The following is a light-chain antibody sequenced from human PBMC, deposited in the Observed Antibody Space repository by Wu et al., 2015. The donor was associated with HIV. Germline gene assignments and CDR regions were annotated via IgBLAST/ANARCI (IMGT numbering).Light chain of an antibody. V-gene: IGKV3-20*01. CDR3: QQYGSSPPMYS. CDR1: QIVLSNY. Sequence: EVVLTQSPGTLSLSPGERATLSCRASQIVLSNYLAWHQQKPGQAPRLLIYDASSRATGIPDRFSGSGSGTDFTLIISRLEPEDFAVYYCQQYGSSPPMYSFGQGTKLEIK. J-gene: IGKJ2*03. CDR2: DAS.